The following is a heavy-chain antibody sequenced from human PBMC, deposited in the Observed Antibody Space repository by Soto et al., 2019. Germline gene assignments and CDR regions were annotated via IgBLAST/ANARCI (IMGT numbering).Heavy chain of an antibody. Sequence: QVQLVQSGAEVQKPGSSVKVSCKASGGTFSSYAISWVRQAPGQGLEWMGGIIPIFGTANYAQKFQGRVTITADESTSTAYMELSSLRSEDTAVYYCARLREAGGSYYGPGGDYWGQGTLVTVSS. CDR1: GGTFSSYA. V-gene: IGHV1-69*01. J-gene: IGHJ4*02. CDR3: ARLREAGGSYYGPGGDY. CDR2: IIPIFGTA. D-gene: IGHD1-26*01.